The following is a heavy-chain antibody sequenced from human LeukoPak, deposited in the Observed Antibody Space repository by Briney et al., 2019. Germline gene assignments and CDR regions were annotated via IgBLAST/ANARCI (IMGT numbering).Heavy chain of an antibody. J-gene: IGHJ4*02. Sequence: GGSLRLSCAASGFTFGTYAMSWVRQAPGKILEWVSAITDTGGDTYSADSVKGRSIISRDNSKNTLYLQMNSLRAEDTAVYYCAKGSSGSRPYYFDYWGQGTLVTVSS. V-gene: IGHV3-23*01. D-gene: IGHD3-10*01. CDR3: AKGSSGSRPYYFDY. CDR1: GFTFGTYA. CDR2: ITDTGGDT.